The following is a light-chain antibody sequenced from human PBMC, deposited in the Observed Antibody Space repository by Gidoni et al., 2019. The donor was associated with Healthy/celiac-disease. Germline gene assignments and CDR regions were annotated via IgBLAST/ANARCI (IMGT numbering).Light chain of an antibody. J-gene: IGLJ1*01. CDR1: SSDVGGYHY. V-gene: IGLV2-14*01. Sequence: QSALTQPASVSGSPGQSITISCTGTSSDVGGYHYVSWYQQHPGKAPKLMIYEVSNRTAGVSNRFSGSKSGNTASLTISGLQAEDEADYYCSSYTSSSAYVFGTGTKVTVL. CDR2: EVS. CDR3: SSYTSSSAYV.